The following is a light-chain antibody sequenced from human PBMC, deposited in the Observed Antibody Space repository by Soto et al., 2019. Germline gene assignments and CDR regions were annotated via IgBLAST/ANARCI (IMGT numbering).Light chain of an antibody. V-gene: IGKV3-11*01. CDR2: CGS. Sequence: EIVLTQSPATLSLSPGERATLSCRASQSVSSYLAWYQQKPGQAPRLVIHCGSNRANGIPARFSGSGSGTDFTLPISSLEREDFAVYYCQQRSNWPHCTFGQGTKLEIK. CDR3: QQRSNWPHCT. CDR1: QSVSSY. J-gene: IGKJ2*02.